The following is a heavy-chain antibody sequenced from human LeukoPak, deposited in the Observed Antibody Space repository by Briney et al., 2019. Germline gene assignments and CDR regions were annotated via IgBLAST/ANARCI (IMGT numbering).Heavy chain of an antibody. CDR1: GGTFSSYA. J-gene: IGHJ5*02. CDR2: IIPIFGTA. D-gene: IGHD2-21*02. CDR3: ARDQACGGDCYSVRPFDP. Sequence: SVTVSCKASGGTFSSYAISWVRQAPGQGLEWMGGIIPIFGTANYAQKFQGRVTITADESTSTAYMELSSLRSEDTAVYYCARDQACGGDCYSVRPFDPWGQGTLVTVSA. V-gene: IGHV1-69*13.